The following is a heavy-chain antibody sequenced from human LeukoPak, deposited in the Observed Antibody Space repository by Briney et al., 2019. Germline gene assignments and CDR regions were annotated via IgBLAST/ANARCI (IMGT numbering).Heavy chain of an antibody. J-gene: IGHJ5*02. CDR2: IYYSGST. Sequence: SETLSLTCTVSGGSISSSSYYWGWIRQPPGKGLEWIGSIYYSGSTYYNPSLKSRVTISVDTSKNQFSLKLSSVTAADTAVYYCARTLPVHWFDHWGQGTLVTVSS. CDR1: GGSISSSSYY. CDR3: ARTLPVHWFDH. V-gene: IGHV4-39*01. D-gene: IGHD1-1*01.